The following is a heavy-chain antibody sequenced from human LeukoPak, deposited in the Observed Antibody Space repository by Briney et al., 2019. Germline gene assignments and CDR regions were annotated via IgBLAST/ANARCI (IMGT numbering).Heavy chain of an antibody. CDR3: ARWGAGSRHFDL. Sequence: SETLSLTCTVSGGSISGYYWNWIRQPPEKGLEWIGYISYSGSTNYNPSLNSRITISVDTSKNQFSLNLNSVTAADTAVYYCARWGAGSRHFDLWGRGTLVTVSS. CDR2: ISYSGST. V-gene: IGHV4-59*01. D-gene: IGHD6-19*01. CDR1: GGSISGYY. J-gene: IGHJ2*01.